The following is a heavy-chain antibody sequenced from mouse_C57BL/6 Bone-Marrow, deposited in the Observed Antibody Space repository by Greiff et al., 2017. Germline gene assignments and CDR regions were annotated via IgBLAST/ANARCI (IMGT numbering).Heavy chain of an antibody. J-gene: IGHJ4*01. Sequence: QVQLQQSGAELVRPGSSVKLSCKASGYTFTSYWMHWVKQRPIQGLEWIGNIDPSDSETHYNQKFKDKATLTVDKSSSTAYMQLSSLTSEDSAVYYCARKLRHYYAMDYWGQGTSVTVSS. CDR2: IDPSDSET. CDR1: GYTFTSYW. V-gene: IGHV1-52*01. D-gene: IGHD1-1*01. CDR3: ARKLRHYYAMDY.